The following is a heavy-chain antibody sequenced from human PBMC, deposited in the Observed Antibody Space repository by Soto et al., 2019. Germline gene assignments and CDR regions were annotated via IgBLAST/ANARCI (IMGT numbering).Heavy chain of an antibody. V-gene: IGHV3-23*01. CDR1: GFTFSSYA. J-gene: IGHJ4*02. CDR2: ISGSGGST. D-gene: IGHD6-19*01. Sequence: GGSLRLSCAASGFTFSSYAMSWVRQAPGKGLEWVSAISGSGGSTYYADSVKGRFTISRDNSKNTLYLQMNSLRAEDTAVYYCAKYSSGYSSGWSDYWGQGTLVTVSS. CDR3: AKYSSGYSSGWSDY.